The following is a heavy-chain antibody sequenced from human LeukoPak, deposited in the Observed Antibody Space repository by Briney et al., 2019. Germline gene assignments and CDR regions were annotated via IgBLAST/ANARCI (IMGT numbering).Heavy chain of an antibody. CDR2: ISSSGSTI. V-gene: IGHV3-11*01. CDR1: GFTFSDYY. CDR3: ARASLILKGPQKLYYFDY. Sequence: LGGSLRLSCAASGFTFSDYYMSWIRQAPGKGLEWGSYISSSGSTIYYADSVKGRSTISRDNAKNSLYLQMNSLRAEDTAVYYCARASLILKGPQKLYYFDYWGQGTLVSVSS. D-gene: IGHD3/OR15-3a*01. J-gene: IGHJ4*02.